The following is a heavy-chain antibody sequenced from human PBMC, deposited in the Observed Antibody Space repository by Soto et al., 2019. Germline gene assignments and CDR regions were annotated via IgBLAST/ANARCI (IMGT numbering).Heavy chain of an antibody. D-gene: IGHD3-3*01. CDR3: ARDSLFFNAFDI. CDR2: ISWNSGSI. Sequence: GGSLRLSCAASGFTFDDYAMHWVRQAPGKGLEWVSGISWNSGSIGYADSVKGRFTISRDNAKNSLYLQMNSLRAEDTAVYYCARDSLFFNAFDIWGQGTMVTVSS. CDR1: GFTFDDYA. J-gene: IGHJ3*02. V-gene: IGHV3-9*01.